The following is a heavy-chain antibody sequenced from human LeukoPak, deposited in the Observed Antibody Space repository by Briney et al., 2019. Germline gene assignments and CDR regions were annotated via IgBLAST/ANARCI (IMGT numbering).Heavy chain of an antibody. V-gene: IGHV4-4*07. D-gene: IGHD6-13*01. J-gene: IGHJ4*02. CDR3: ARDSAAGRIDY. CDR2: IYTSGST. CDR1: GGSISSYY. Sequence: SETLSLTCTVSGGSISSYYLSWIRQPAGKGLEWIGRIYTSGSTNYNPSLKSRVTMSVDTSKNQFSLKLSSVTAADTAAYYCARDSAAGRIDYWGQGTLVTVSS.